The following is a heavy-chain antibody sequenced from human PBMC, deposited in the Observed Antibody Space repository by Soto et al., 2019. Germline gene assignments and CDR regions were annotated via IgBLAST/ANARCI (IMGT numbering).Heavy chain of an antibody. CDR2: IYPGDSDT. D-gene: IGHD4-17*01. CDR1: GYSFTSYW. J-gene: IGHJ5*02. CDR3: ARDYPHDYGDRPRRPFDP. V-gene: IGHV5-51*01. Sequence: PGESLKISCKGSGYSFTSYWIGWVRQMPGKGLEWMGIIYPGDSDTRYSPSFQGQVTISADKSISTAYLQWSSLKASDTAVYYCARDYPHDYGDRPRRPFDPWGQGTLVTVSS.